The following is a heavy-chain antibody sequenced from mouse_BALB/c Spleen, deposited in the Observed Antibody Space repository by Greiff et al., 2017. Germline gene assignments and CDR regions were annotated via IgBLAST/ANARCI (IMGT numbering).Heavy chain of an antibody. V-gene: IGHV5-4*02. J-gene: IGHJ3*01. CDR1: GFTFSDYY. CDR2: ISDGGSYT. CDR3: ARDWAGNSGWFAY. Sequence: EVKVVESGGGLVKPGGSLKLSCAASGFTFSDYYMYWVRQTPEKRLEWVATISDGGSYTYYPDSVKGRFTISRDNAKNKLYLQMSSLKSEDTAMYYCARDWAGNSGWFAYWGQGTLVTVSA. D-gene: IGHD2-1*01.